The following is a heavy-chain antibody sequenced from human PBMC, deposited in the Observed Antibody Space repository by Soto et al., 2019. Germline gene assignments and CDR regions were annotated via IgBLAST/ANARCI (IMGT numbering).Heavy chain of an antibody. Sequence: TLSLTCTVSGGSISSGDYYWSWIRQPPGKGLEWIGYIYYSGSTYYNPSLKSRVTISVDTSKNKFSLKLSSVTAADTAVYYCASTSDGYADAFDIWGQGTMVTVSS. D-gene: IGHD3-16*01. CDR3: ASTSDGYADAFDI. J-gene: IGHJ3*02. CDR1: GGSISSGDYY. CDR2: IYYSGST. V-gene: IGHV4-30-4*01.